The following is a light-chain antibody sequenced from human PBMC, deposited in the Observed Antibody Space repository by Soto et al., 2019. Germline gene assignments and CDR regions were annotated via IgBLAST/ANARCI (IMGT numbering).Light chain of an antibody. J-gene: IGKJ3*01. Sequence: EIVLTQSPATLSLSPGERATLSCRASQTVITSVAWYQQQPGQAPRLLIYDASHRATGIPARFSGSGSGTDFTLTISSLDPEDFAVYYCQQRSSWPPEFSFGPGTKVDVK. CDR2: DAS. CDR3: QQRSSWPPEFS. V-gene: IGKV3-11*01. CDR1: QTVITS.